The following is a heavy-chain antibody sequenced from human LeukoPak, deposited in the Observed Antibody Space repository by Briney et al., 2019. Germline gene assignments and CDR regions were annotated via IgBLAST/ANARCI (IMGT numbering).Heavy chain of an antibody. D-gene: IGHD4-17*01. CDR1: GGSFSGYY. V-gene: IGHV4-34*01. J-gene: IGHJ4*02. Sequence: PSETLSLTCAVYGGSFSGYYWSWIRQPPGKGLEWIGEINHSGSTNYNPSLKSRVTISVDMSKNQFSLKLSSVTAADTAVYYCARGSLREDFDYWGQGTLVTVSS. CDR2: INHSGST. CDR3: ARGSLREDFDY.